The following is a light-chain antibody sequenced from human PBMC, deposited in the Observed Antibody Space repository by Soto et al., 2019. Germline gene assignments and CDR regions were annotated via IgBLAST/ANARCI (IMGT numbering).Light chain of an antibody. CDR1: QTVGSC. CDR2: RES. Sequence: MVVTQTPATLSVCAGDRATLSCRASQTVGSCVAWHQQRPGQPPRLLIYRESTRASGVPARFSGGGSGTELTLTISSLQTDDFAVYWCQQYQICSLTCGRGTKVDIK. CDR3: QQYQICSLT. J-gene: IGKJ4*01. V-gene: IGKV3D-15*01.